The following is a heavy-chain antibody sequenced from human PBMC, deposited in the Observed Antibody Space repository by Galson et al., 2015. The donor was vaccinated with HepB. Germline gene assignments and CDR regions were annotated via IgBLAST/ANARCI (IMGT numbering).Heavy chain of an antibody. CDR1: GYTFTGFY. CDR2: INPKSGGT. J-gene: IGHJ6*02. V-gene: IGHV1-2*02. Sequence: SVKVSCKASGYTFTGFYMHWVRQAPGQGLQWMAWINPKSGGTKYAHKFQGSVTITRDTSINTTYMELSRLSSDDTAVYYCARGTRHYYSVIDVWGQGTTVTVSS. CDR3: ARGTRHYYSVIDV.